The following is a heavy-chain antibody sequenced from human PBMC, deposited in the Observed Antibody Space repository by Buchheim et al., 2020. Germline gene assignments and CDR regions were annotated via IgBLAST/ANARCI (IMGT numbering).Heavy chain of an antibody. Sequence: QVQLQESGPGLVKPSETLSLTCTVSGGAITSSGYYWTWIRQHPEKGLECIGYIYYTGSTYYNPSLKSRVTISVDTSKNQFSLKLGSVTAADTAVYYCTRAVHVGDYFDYWGQGTL. CDR3: TRAVHVGDYFDY. D-gene: IGHD3/OR15-3a*01. CDR1: GGAITSSGYY. CDR2: IYYTGST. V-gene: IGHV4-31*03. J-gene: IGHJ4*02.